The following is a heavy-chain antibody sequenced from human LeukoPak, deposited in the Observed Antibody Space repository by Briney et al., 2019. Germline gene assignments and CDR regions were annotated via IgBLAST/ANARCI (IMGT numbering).Heavy chain of an antibody. Sequence: PGRSLRLSCAASGFTFSSYAMHWVRQAPGKGLEWMAVISYDGGNKYYADSVKGRFTISRDNAKNSLYLRMNSLRAEDTAVYYCASSSGGAFDYWGQGNLVTVSS. J-gene: IGHJ4*02. CDR2: ISYDGGNK. D-gene: IGHD6-6*01. CDR1: GFTFSSYA. CDR3: ASSSGGAFDY. V-gene: IGHV3-30-3*01.